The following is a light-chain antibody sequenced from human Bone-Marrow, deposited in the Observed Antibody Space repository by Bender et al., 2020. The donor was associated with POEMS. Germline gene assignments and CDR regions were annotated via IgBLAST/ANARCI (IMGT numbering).Light chain of an antibody. J-gene: IGLJ1*01. CDR1: NTNVGDYNY. CDR3: CSYAGSSSYV. CDR2: EAN. Sequence: QSALTQPRSVSGSPGQSVTISCTGINTNVGDYNYVSWYQHYPGKAPKLIIFEANKRPSGVSNRFSGSKSGNAASLTISGLQTEDEADYYCCSYAGSSSYVFGTGTTVTV. V-gene: IGLV2-23*01.